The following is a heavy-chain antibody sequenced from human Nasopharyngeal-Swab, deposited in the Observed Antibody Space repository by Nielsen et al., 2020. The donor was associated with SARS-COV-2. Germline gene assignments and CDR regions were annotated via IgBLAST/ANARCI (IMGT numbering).Heavy chain of an antibody. V-gene: IGHV6-1*01. CDR2: TYCRSKWYN. Sequence: SQTLSLTCAISGDSVSSSSAAWNWIRQSPSRGLEWLGRTYCRSKWYNDYAVSVKSRITINPDTSKNQFSLHLNSVTPEDTAVYYCARARGAYGDYYYYSYTDVWGKGTTVTVSS. D-gene: IGHD4-17*01. CDR1: GDSVSSSSAA. J-gene: IGHJ6*03. CDR3: ARARGAYGDYYYYSYTDV.